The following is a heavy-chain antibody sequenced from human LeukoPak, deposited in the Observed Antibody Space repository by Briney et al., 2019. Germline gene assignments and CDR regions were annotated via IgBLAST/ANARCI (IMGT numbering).Heavy chain of an antibody. V-gene: IGHV3-48*03. D-gene: IGHD6-13*01. CDR2: ISSSGSTI. J-gene: IGHJ4*02. CDR3: TRHSSSWNGAHHDY. Sequence: PGGSLRLSCAASGFTFSSYEMNWVRQAPGKWLEWVSYISSSGSTIYYADSVKGRFTISRDNAKNSLYLQMNSLKTEDTAVYYCTRHSSSWNGAHHDYWGQGTLVTVSS. CDR1: GFTFSSYE.